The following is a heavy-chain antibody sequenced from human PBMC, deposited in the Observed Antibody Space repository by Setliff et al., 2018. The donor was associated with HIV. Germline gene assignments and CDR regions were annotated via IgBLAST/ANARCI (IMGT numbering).Heavy chain of an antibody. CDR2: ISSKAFGGTA. CDR1: GFTFGDYL. D-gene: IGHD6-19*01. V-gene: IGHV3-49*04. J-gene: IGHJ4*02. Sequence: GGSLRLSCTASGFTFGDYLMSWARQAPGKGLEWIGFISSKAFGGTAEYGASVKGRFTISRDDSISVAYLQLNSLKTDDTAVYYCIRPVWYSSGWTFDNWGQGTLVTVSS. CDR3: IRPVWYSSGWTFDN.